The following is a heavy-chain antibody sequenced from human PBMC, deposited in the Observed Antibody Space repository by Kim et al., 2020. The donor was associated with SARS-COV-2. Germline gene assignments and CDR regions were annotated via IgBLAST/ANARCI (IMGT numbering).Heavy chain of an antibody. CDR3: AKDAKGITIFGVVIPYWYFDL. V-gene: IGHV3-23*01. D-gene: IGHD3-3*01. CDR2: ISGSGGST. J-gene: IGHJ2*01. Sequence: GGSLRLSCAASGFTFSSYAMSWVRQAPGKGLEWVSAISGSGGSTYYADSVKGRFTISRDNSKNTLYLQMNSLRAEDTAVYYCAKDAKGITIFGVVIPYWYFDLWGRGTLVTVSS. CDR1: GFTFSSYA.